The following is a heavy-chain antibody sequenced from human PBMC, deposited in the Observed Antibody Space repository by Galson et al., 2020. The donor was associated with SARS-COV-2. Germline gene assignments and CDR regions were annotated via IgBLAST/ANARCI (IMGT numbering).Heavy chain of an antibody. D-gene: IGHD2-15*01. V-gene: IGHV3-53*01. Sequence: QLGESLKISCAASGFTVSSNYMSWVRQAPGKGLEWVSVIYSGGSTYYADSVKGRFTISRDNSKNTLYLQMNSLRAEDTAVYYCARVGCSGGSCYSPYYFDYWGQGTLVTVSS. CDR3: ARVGCSGGSCYSPYYFDY. J-gene: IGHJ4*02. CDR2: IYSGGST. CDR1: GFTVSSNY.